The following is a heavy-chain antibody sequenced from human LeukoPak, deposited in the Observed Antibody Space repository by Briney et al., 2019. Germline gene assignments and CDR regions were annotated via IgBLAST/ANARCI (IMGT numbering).Heavy chain of an antibody. CDR2: VIPIFGTA. V-gene: IGHV1-69*13. D-gene: IGHD6-19*01. CDR1: GGTFSSYA. J-gene: IGHJ4*02. Sequence: ASVKVPCKASGGTFSSYAFSWVRQAPGQGLEWMGGVIPIFGTANYAQKFQGRVTITADESTSTTYMELSRLRSEDTALYYCAREQTRGWPYWGQGTLVTVSA. CDR3: AREQTRGWPY.